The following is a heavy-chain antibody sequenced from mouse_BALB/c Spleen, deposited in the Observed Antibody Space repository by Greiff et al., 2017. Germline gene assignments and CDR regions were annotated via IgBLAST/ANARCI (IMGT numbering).Heavy chain of an antibody. CDR3: TRPLYYGSFDY. CDR1: GFTFSSYT. V-gene: IGHV5-6-4*01. Sequence: EVKLMESGGGLVKPGGSLKLSCAASGFTFSSYTMSWVRQTPEKRLEWVATISSGGSYTYYPDSVKGRFTISRDNAKNTLYLQMSSLKSEDTAMYYCTRPLYYGSFDYWGQGTTLTVSS. J-gene: IGHJ2*01. CDR2: ISSGGSYT. D-gene: IGHD1-2*01.